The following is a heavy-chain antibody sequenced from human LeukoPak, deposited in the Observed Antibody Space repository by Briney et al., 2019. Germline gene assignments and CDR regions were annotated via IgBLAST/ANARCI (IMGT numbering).Heavy chain of an antibody. CDR3: ARMSWVTGTSGGWFDP. J-gene: IGHJ5*02. V-gene: IGHV1-69*06. D-gene: IGHD1-20*01. Sequence: SVKVSCKASGGTFSSYAISWVRQAPGQGLEWMGGIIPIFGTANYAQKFQGRVTITADKSMSTAYMELSSLRSEDTAVYYCARMSWVTGTSGGWFDPWGQGTLVTVSS. CDR1: GGTFSSYA. CDR2: IIPIFGTA.